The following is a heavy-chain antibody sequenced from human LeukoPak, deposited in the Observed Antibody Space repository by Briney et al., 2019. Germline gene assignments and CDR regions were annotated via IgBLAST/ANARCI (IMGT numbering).Heavy chain of an antibody. CDR3: ATGTTKRMVRGVIIGDVFDY. D-gene: IGHD3-10*01. V-gene: IGHV1-24*01. Sequence: ASVKVSCKVSGYTLTVLSMHWVRQAPGKGLEWMGGFDPEDGETIYAQKFQGRVTMTEDTSTDTAYMELSSLRSEDTAVYYCATGTTKRMVRGVIIGDVFDYWGQGTLVTVSS. CDR2: FDPEDGET. J-gene: IGHJ4*02. CDR1: GYTLTVLS.